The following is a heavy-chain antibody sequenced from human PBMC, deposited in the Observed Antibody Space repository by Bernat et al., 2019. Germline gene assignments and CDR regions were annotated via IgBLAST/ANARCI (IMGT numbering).Heavy chain of an antibody. J-gene: IGHJ6*03. CDR1: GYTFTGYY. CDR3: ARDVKVVAATHYYYYYMDV. V-gene: IGHV1-2*02. CDR2: INPNSGGT. D-gene: IGHD2-15*01. Sequence: QVQLVQSGAEVKKPGASVKVSCKASGYTFTGYYMHWVRQAPGQGLEWMGWINPNSGGTNYAQKFQGRVTMTRDTSISTAYMGLSRLRSDDTAVYYCARDVKVVAATHYYYYYMDVWGKGTTVTVSS.